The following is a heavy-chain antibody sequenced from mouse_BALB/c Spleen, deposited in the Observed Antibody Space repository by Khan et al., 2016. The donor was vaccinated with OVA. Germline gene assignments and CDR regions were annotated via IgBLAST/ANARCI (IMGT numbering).Heavy chain of an antibody. V-gene: IGHV1-7*01. CDR3: ARDRIDY. J-gene: IGHJ2*01. CDR2: INPTSGYT. CDR1: GYTFTSYW. Sequence: QVQLKQSGAELAKPGASVKMSCKASGYTFTSYWMHWIKQRPEQGLEWIGYINPTSGYTAYNQKFKDKATLTADKASSTAYMQLSSLTSDDSAVYYCARDRIDYWGQGTVLTVSS.